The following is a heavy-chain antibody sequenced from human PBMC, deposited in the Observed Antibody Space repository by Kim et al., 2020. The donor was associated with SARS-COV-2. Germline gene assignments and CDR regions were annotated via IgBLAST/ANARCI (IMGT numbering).Heavy chain of an antibody. CDR3: AKAWRGQQLAAEYFQH. D-gene: IGHD6-13*01. Sequence: DSVKGRFTISRDNSKNTLYLQMNSLRAEDTAVYYCAKAWRGQQLAAEYFQHWGQGTLVTVSS. J-gene: IGHJ1*01. V-gene: IGHV3-23*01.